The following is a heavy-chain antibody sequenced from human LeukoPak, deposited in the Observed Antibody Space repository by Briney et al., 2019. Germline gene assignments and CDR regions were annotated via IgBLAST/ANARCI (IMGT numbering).Heavy chain of an antibody. CDR2: VSNSGDYI. V-gene: IGHV3-21*04. D-gene: IGHD6-13*01. J-gene: IGHJ4*02. CDR1: GFSFSSYR. CDR3: AKPTYSSSHYYFDY. Sequence: PGGSLRLSRAASGFSFSSYRMNWVRQAPGKGLEWVSSVSNSGDYIHYADSVKGRFTISRDNSKNTLYLQMNSLRAEDTAVYYCAKPTYSSSHYYFDYWGQGTLVTVSS.